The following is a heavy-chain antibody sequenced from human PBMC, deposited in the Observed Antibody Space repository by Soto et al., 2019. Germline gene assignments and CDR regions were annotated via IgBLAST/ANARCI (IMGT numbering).Heavy chain of an antibody. D-gene: IGHD3-9*01. V-gene: IGHV3-11*06. CDR2: ISSSSSYT. CDR3: ARDLYDILTGYYTPGYFDY. Sequence: PGGSLRLSCAASGFTFSDYYMSWIRQAPGKGLEWVSYISSSSSYTNYADSVKGRFTISRDNAKNSLYLQMNSLRAEDTAVYYCARDLYDILTGYYTPGYFDYWGQGTLVTVSS. CDR1: GFTFSDYY. J-gene: IGHJ4*02.